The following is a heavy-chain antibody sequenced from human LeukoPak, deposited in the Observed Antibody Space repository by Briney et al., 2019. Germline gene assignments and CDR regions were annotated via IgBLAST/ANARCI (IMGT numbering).Heavy chain of an antibody. CDR2: IYYSGST. CDR1: GGSISSYY. J-gene: IGHJ4*02. Sequence: SETLSLTCTVSGGSISSYYWSWIRQPPGKGLEWIGYIYYSGSTNYNPSLKSRVTISVDTSKNQFSLKLSSVTAADTAVYYCARDQSGFGEFLDYWGQGTLVTVSS. D-gene: IGHD3-10*01. V-gene: IGHV4-59*01. CDR3: ARDQSGFGEFLDY.